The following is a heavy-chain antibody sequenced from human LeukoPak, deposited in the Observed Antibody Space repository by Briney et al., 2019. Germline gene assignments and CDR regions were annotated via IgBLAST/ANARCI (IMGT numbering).Heavy chain of an antibody. V-gene: IGHV4-59*01. CDR2: ISYSGGT. D-gene: IGHD5-18*01. Sequence: SETLSLTCTVSGGPISNYYWSWIRQPPGKGLEWIGYISYSGGTNYNPSLRSRVTISVDTSKNQFSLKLTSMTAADTAVYYCARALRGGNSYGYLDHWGQGTLVTVSS. CDR1: GGPISNYY. J-gene: IGHJ4*02. CDR3: ARALRGGNSYGYLDH.